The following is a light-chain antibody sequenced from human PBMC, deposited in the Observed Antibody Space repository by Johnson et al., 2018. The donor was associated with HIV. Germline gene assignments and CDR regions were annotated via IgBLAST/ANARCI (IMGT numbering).Light chain of an antibody. J-gene: IGLJ1*01. CDR3: GTWDSSLRGV. CDR2: ENN. CDR1: SSNIGNNY. Sequence: SMLTQPPSVSAAPGQKVTISCSGSSSNIGNNYVSWYQQLPGTAPKLLIYENNKRPSGIPDRFSGSKSGTSATLGITGLQTGDEADYYCGTWDSSLRGVFGTGTKGTVL. V-gene: IGLV1-51*02.